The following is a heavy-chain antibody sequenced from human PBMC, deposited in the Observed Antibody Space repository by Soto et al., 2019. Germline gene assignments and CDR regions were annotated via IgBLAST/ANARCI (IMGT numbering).Heavy chain of an antibody. CDR2: ISGSGGST. CDR1: GFTFSSYA. D-gene: IGHD2-2*01. J-gene: IGHJ4*02. V-gene: IGHV3-23*01. Sequence: PGGSLRLSCAASGFTFSSYAMSWVRQAPGKGLEWVSAISGSGGSTYYADSVKGRFTISRDNSKNTLYLQMNSLRAEDTAVYYCAIDPKNDGYCSSTSCYGKYFDYWGQGTLVTVSS. CDR3: AIDPKNDGYCSSTSCYGKYFDY.